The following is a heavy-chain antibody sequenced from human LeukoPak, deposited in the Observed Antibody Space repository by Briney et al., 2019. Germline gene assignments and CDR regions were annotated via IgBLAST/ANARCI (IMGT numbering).Heavy chain of an antibody. CDR1: GFAFSDYS. J-gene: IGHJ5*02. CDR3: ARDPQYYDFWSGYYPNWFDP. V-gene: IGHV3-21*01. CDR2: ITSRGNYI. Sequence: GGSLRLSCAASGFAFSDYSMNWVRQAPGKGLEWVSTITSRGNYIYYADSVKGRFTISRDNAKNSLYLQRNSLRAEDTAVYYCARDPQYYDFWSGYYPNWFDPWGQGTLVTVSS. D-gene: IGHD3-3*01.